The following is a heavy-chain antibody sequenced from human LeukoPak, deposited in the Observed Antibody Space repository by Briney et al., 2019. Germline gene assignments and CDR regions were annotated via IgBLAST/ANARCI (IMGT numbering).Heavy chain of an antibody. Sequence: PGGSLRLSCAASGFSFSSFAMSWVRQAPGKGLEWVSAIGVSGTTYYADSVKGRFTISRDSSKNTVYLQMNGLRDEDTAVYYCARHDTEGRYRGSDYWGQGTMVTVSS. D-gene: IGHD1-26*01. CDR3: ARHDTEGRYRGSDY. CDR2: IGVSGTT. V-gene: IGHV3-23*01. CDR1: GFSFSSFA. J-gene: IGHJ4*02.